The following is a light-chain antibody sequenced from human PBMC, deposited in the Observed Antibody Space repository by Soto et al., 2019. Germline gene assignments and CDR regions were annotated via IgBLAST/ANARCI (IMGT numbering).Light chain of an antibody. Sequence: DIQLTQSPSAQSASLGDRFTVTCRASQSISGYLNWYQEKPGEAPKLLIYAASSLESGVPSRFGGRGSGIAFSLTITGLQREDFATYYCQQSYRSPTFGQGTKVDIK. V-gene: IGKV1-39*01. CDR1: QSISGY. J-gene: IGKJ1*01. CDR2: AAS. CDR3: QQSYRSPT.